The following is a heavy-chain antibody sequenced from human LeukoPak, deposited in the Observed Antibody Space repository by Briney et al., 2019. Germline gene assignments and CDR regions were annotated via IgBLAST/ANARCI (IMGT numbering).Heavy chain of an antibody. D-gene: IGHD2-21*02. V-gene: IGHV3-30*03. CDR1: GFTFNTYG. CDR2: ISYDGSNK. J-gene: IGHJ4*02. CDR3: TTGLGGDPDY. Sequence: GGSLRLSCAASGFTFNTYGMHWVSQAPGKGLEWVAVISYDGSNKYYVDSVKGRFTISRDNSKNTLYLQMNSLRAKDTAVYYCTTGLGGDPDYWGQGTLVTVSS.